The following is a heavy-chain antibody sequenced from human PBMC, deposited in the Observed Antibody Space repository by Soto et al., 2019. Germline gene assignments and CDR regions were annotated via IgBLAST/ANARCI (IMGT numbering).Heavy chain of an antibody. J-gene: IGHJ6*02. Sequence: GGSLRLSCAASGFTFSSYGMHWARQAPGKGLEWVAVIWYDGSNKYYADSVKGRFTISRDNSKNTLYLQMNSLRAEDTAVYYCARDREGAATYYYYYYGMDVWGQGTTVTVSS. CDR2: IWYDGSNK. V-gene: IGHV3-33*01. CDR1: GFTFSSYG. D-gene: IGHD1-26*01. CDR3: ARDREGAATYYYYYYGMDV.